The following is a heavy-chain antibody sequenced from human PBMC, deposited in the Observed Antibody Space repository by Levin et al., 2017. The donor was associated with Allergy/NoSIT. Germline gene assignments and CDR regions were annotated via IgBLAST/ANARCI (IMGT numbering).Heavy chain of an antibody. D-gene: IGHD2-15*01. J-gene: IGHJ6*03. CDR2: INPNSGGT. CDR3: ARGGYCSGGSCYSRYYYYYYMDV. V-gene: IGHV1-2*02. CDR1: GYTFTGYY. Sequence: ASVKVSCKASGYTFTGYYMHWVRQAPGQGLEWMGWINPNSGGTNYAQKFQGRVTMTRDTSISTAYMELSRLRSDDTAVYYCARGGYCSGGSCYSRYYYYYYMDVWGKGTTVTVSS.